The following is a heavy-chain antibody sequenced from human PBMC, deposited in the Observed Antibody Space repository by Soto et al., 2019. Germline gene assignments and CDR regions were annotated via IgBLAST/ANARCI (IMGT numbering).Heavy chain of an antibody. D-gene: IGHD3-22*01. CDR3: AHLYYYDSSGYYYVWAFDY. CDR1: VFSLSTSGVG. Sequence: QITLKESGPTLVKPTQTLTLTCTFSVFSLSTSGVGVGWIRQPPGKALEWLALIYWDDDKRYSPSLKSRLTIPKDNSKNQVVLTMTNMDPVDTATYYCAHLYYYDSSGYYYVWAFDYWGQGTLVTVSS. CDR2: IYWDDDK. J-gene: IGHJ4*02. V-gene: IGHV2-5*02.